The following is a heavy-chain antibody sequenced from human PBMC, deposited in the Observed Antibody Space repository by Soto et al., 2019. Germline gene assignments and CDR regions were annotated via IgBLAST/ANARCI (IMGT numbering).Heavy chain of an antibody. J-gene: IGHJ6*03. CDR3: ARVWSYYYGSGSYKPQGPLYYYYMDV. CDR2: INHSGST. CDR1: GGSFSGYY. V-gene: IGHV4-34*01. D-gene: IGHD3-10*01. Sequence: TSETLSLTCAVYGGSFSGYYWSWIRQPPGKGLEWIGEINHSGSTNYNPSLKSRVTISVDTSKNQFSLKLSSVTAADTAVYYCARVWSYYYGSGSYKPQGPLYYYYMDVWGKGTTVTVSS.